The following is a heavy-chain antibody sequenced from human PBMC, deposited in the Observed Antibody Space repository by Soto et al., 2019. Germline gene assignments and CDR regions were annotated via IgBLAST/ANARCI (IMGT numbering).Heavy chain of an antibody. CDR3: ARAIVGPTTTGWLDP. Sequence: QVQLVQSGAEVKKPGSSVKVSCKASGGTFSRYAIRWVRQDHGQGLAWMGGIIPIFGTANYAQKFQGRVTITADESTRTAYMELSSLRFEDTAVYYCARAIVGPTTTGWLDPWGQGTLVTVS. V-gene: IGHV1-69*01. CDR1: GGTFSRYA. CDR2: IIPIFGTA. J-gene: IGHJ5*02. D-gene: IGHD1-26*01.